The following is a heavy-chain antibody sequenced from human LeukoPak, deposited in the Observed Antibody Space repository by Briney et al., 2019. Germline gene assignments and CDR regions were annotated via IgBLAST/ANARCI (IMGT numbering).Heavy chain of an antibody. CDR2: ISWHGGTT. V-gene: IGHV3-43D*03. CDR1: GFTFDDYA. J-gene: IGHJ6*03. CDR3: VKSGLVDVYYYYMDV. Sequence: PGGSLRLSCAASGFTFDDYAMHWVCQAPGKGLEWVSLISWHGGTTYYADSVKGRFTISRDNSKNSLYLQMSSLRAEDTALYYCVKSGLVDVYYYYMDVWGKGTTVTVSS. D-gene: IGHD2-8*01.